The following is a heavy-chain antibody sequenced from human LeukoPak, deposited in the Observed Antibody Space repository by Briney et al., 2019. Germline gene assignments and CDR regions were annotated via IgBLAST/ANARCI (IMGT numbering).Heavy chain of an antibody. Sequence: GGSLRLSCAASGFTFNTYNMNWVRQAPGKGLEWVSSISGSSSYVYYADSVKGRFTISRDNSKNTLYLQMNSLRAEDTAVYYCARVYYDSSGYLDYFDYWGQGTLVTVSS. V-gene: IGHV3-21*04. D-gene: IGHD3-22*01. J-gene: IGHJ4*02. CDR2: ISGSSSYV. CDR3: ARVYYDSSGYLDYFDY. CDR1: GFTFNTYN.